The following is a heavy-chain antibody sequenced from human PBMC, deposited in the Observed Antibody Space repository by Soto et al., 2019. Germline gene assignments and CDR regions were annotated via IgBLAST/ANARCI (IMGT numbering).Heavy chain of an antibody. V-gene: IGHV3-23*01. D-gene: IGHD1-26*01. J-gene: IGHJ4*02. CDR1: GFTFSSYA. CDR3: AKDKQGRQGYFDY. CDR2: ISGSGGST. Sequence: GGSLRLSCAASGFTFSSYAMSWVLQAPGKGLEWVSAISGSGGSTYYADSVKGRFTISRDNSKNTLYLQMNSLRAEDTAVYYCAKDKQGRQGYFDYWGQGTLVTVSS.